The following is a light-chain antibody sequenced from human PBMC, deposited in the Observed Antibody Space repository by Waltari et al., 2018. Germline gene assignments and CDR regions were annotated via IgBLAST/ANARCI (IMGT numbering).Light chain of an antibody. Sequence: QSALTQPASVSASPGQSITISCTGSSSDVGRSHFVSWSQQHPGKAPKLMIFDVTYRPSGVSGRFSGSKSGNTASRTISGLQPEDEADYYCSSHTTSSTLVFGGGTRVTVL. CDR2: DVT. J-gene: IGLJ2*01. CDR3: SSHTTSSTLV. V-gene: IGLV2-14*03. CDR1: SSDVGRSHF.